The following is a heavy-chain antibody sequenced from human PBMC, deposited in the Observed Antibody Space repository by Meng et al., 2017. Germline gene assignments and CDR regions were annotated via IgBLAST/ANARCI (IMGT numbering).Heavy chain of an antibody. D-gene: IGHD2-2*01. CDR1: GGSFSGYY. J-gene: IGHJ4*02. CDR2: IYYSGST. V-gene: IGHV4-34*01. CDR3: ARNPLRYCSSTSCPPVH. Sequence: SETLSLTCAVYGGSFSGYYWSWIRQPPGKGLEWIGSIYYSGSTYYNPSLKSRVTISVDTSKNQFSLKLSSVTAADTAVYYCARNPLRYCSSTSCPPVHWGQGTLVTVSS.